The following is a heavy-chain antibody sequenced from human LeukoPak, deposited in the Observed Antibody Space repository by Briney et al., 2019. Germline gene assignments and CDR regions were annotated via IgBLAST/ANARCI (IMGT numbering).Heavy chain of an antibody. V-gene: IGHV3-7*01. CDR3: ARLVPGSFDY. Sequence: GGSLRLSCAASGFTFSNAWMSWVRQAPGKGLEWVANIKQDGSEKYYVDSVKGRFTISRDNAKNSLYLQMNSLRAEDTAVYYCARLVPGSFDYWGQGTLVTVSS. CDR1: GFTFSNAW. D-gene: IGHD1-14*01. J-gene: IGHJ4*02. CDR2: IKQDGSEK.